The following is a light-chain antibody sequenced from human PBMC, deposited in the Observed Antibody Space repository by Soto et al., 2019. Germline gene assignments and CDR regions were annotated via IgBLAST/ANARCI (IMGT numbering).Light chain of an antibody. Sequence: QSVLTQPPSVSGAPGQRVTISCTGSSSNIGAGFDVHWYKQLPGTAPKLIIYGNSNRPSGVPDRFSGSKSGTSASLAITGLQAEDEAVYYFQSYDNSPVVFGGGTKLTVL. CDR1: SSNIGAGFD. V-gene: IGLV1-40*01. CDR2: GNS. J-gene: IGLJ2*01. CDR3: QSYDNSPVV.